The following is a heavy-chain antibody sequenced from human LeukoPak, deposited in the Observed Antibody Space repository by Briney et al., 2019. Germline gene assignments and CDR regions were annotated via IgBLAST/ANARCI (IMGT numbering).Heavy chain of an antibody. D-gene: IGHD5-24*01. CDR2: ISGSGGST. J-gene: IGHJ6*02. CDR3: ARPRRDGYNSYYYYYGMDV. Sequence: GGSLRLSCAASGFTFSSYAMSWVRQAPGKGLEWVSAISGSGGSTYYADSVKGRFTISRDNSKNTLYLQMNSLRAEDTAVYYCARPRRDGYNSYYYYYGMDVWGQGTTVTVSS. CDR1: GFTFSSYA. V-gene: IGHV3-23*01.